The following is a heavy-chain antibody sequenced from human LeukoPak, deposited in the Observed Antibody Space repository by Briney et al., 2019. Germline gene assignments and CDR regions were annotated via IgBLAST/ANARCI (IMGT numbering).Heavy chain of an antibody. D-gene: IGHD2-21*02. CDR2: ISSDGVNN. J-gene: IGHJ4*02. Sequence: PGGSLRLSCVASGITFSNYAVSWVRQAPGKGLDWVAVISSDGVNNYYADSVKGRFIISRDNSKNTLYLQMNSLRAEDTAVYYCARGHPVLVTAPFDYWGQGTLVTVSS. CDR3: ARGHPVLVTAPFDY. CDR1: GITFSNYA. V-gene: IGHV3-30-3*01.